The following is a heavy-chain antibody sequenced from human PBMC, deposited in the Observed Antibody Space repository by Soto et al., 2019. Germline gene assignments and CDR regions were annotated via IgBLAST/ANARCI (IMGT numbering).Heavy chain of an antibody. V-gene: IGHV4-59*01. J-gene: IGHJ4*02. D-gene: IGHD1-26*01. CDR2: IYYSGST. Sequence: SETLSLTCTVSGGSISSYYWSWIRQPPGKGLEWIGYIYYSGSTNYNPSLKSRVTISVDTSKNQFSLKLSSVTAADTAVYYCARDIRSGSYTFDYWGQGSLVTVSS. CDR1: GGSISSYY. CDR3: ARDIRSGSYTFDY.